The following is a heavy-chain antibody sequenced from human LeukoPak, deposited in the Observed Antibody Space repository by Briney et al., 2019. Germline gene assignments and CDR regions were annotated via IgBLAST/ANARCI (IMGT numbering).Heavy chain of an antibody. D-gene: IGHD3-16*01. CDR2: INPDSGFT. V-gene: IGHV1-2*02. J-gene: IGHJ4*02. Sequence: ASVKVPCKASGYKFTDDYMHWVRQAPGQGLEFMGWINPDSGFTNYAQKFKGRVTMTRDTSISTACLEVRSLTSDDTAVYYCAPTAEAYTSWWKVWGQGTLVTVSS. CDR3: APTAEAYTSWWKV. CDR1: GYKFTDDY.